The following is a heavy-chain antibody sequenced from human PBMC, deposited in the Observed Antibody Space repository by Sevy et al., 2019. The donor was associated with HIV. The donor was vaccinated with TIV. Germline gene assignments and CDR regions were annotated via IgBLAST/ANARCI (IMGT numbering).Heavy chain of an antibody. J-gene: IGHJ4*02. CDR2: ISSSSSYI. Sequence: GGSLRLSCAASGFTFSSYSMNWVRQAPGKGLEWVSSISSSSSYIYYADSVKGRFTISRDNAKNSLYLQMNSLRAEDTAMYYCARDALGPTHFDYWGQGTLVTVSS. CDR1: GFTFSSYS. V-gene: IGHV3-21*01. D-gene: IGHD3-16*01. CDR3: ARDALGPTHFDY.